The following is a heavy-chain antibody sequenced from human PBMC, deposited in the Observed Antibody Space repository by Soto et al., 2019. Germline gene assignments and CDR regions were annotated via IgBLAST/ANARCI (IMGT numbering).Heavy chain of an antibody. CDR1: GFTFGRYW. V-gene: IGHV3-7*04. CDR3: SRAMGTDGWSNHPFDI. D-gene: IGHD6-19*01. J-gene: IGHJ3*02. CDR2: IKHDGSEQ. Sequence: VVPLRDSCAAAGFTFGRYWMDCVRQAPRKGLEWVATIKHDGSEQYYVDSVKGRFIVSRDNAKNSLFLQMNGLRVEDTAVYFCSRAMGTDGWSNHPFDIWGQGTMVTV.